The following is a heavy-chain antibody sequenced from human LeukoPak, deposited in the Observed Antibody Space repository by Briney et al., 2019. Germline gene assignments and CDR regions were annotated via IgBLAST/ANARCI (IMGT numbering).Heavy chain of an antibody. CDR3: ARVEQSSSWSYYFDY. V-gene: IGHV1-18*01. CDR1: GYTFTSYG. CDR2: ISAYNGNT. Sequence: ASVKVSCTASGYTFTSYGISWVRQAPGQGLEWMGWISAYNGNTNYAQKLQGRVTMTTDTSTSTAYMELRSLRSDDTAVYYCARVEQSSSWSYYFDYWGQGTLVTVSS. D-gene: IGHD6-13*01. J-gene: IGHJ4*02.